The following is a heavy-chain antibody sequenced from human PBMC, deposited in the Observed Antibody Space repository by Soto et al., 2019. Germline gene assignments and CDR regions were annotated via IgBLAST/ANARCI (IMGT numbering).Heavy chain of an antibody. Sequence: EVQLLESGGGLVQPGGSLRLSCAASGFTFGNYAMSWVRQAPGKGLQWVSAIGGTGNNIYYADSVKGRFIISRDKSKNTLYRQTNSLRAEDTAVYYCAKVKPRIQQWLVYFDYRGQGTLVTVSS. J-gene: IGHJ4*02. CDR1: GFTFGNYA. CDR2: IGGTGNNI. CDR3: AKVKPRIQQWLVYFDY. V-gene: IGHV3-23*01. D-gene: IGHD6-19*01.